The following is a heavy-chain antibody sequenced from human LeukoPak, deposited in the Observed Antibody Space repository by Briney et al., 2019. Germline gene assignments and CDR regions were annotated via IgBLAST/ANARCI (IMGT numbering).Heavy chain of an antibody. Sequence: GGSLRLSCAASGFTFNYYAMTWVRQAPGKGLEWVSAISGSGGSTYYADSVKGRFTISRDNSKNTLYLQMNSLRAEDTAVYYCAKAPPLYGDYRDDAFDIWGQGTMVTVSS. CDR3: AKAPPLYGDYRDDAFDI. J-gene: IGHJ3*02. CDR2: ISGSGGST. CDR1: GFTFNYYA. D-gene: IGHD4-17*01. V-gene: IGHV3-23*01.